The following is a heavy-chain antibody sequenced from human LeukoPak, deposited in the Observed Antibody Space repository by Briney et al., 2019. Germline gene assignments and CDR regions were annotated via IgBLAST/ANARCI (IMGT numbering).Heavy chain of an antibody. Sequence: GGSLRLSCAVSGFIFSNYWMHWVRQTPGKGLVWVSRMDSSGSSISYADSVRGRFTISRDNAKNTLYLQMNSLRAEDTAVYYCARWATYCSGGSCYDYGMDVWGQGTTVTVSS. CDR1: GFIFSNYW. J-gene: IGHJ6*02. CDR2: MDSSGSSI. CDR3: ARWATYCSGGSCYDYGMDV. D-gene: IGHD2-15*01. V-gene: IGHV3-74*01.